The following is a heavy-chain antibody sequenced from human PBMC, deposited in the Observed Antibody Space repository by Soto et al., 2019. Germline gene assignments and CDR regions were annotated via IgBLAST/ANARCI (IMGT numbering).Heavy chain of an antibody. CDR3: AREKIKGAPDYLDS. D-gene: IGHD1-26*01. J-gene: IGHJ4*02. V-gene: IGHV3-30-3*01. Sequence: QEQLVESGGDVVQPGRSLTLSCAASGFTFSANAMHWVRQAPGKGLEWVAVIAYDGTIKIYRDSVKGRFTISRDDSKSTLYLQMNSLRPEDTAVYYFAREKIKGAPDYLDSWGQGTLVTVSS. CDR2: IAYDGTIK. CDR1: GFTFSANA.